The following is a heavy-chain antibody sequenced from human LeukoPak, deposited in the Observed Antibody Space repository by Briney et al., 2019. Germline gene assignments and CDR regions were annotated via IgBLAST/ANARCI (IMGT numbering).Heavy chain of an antibody. Sequence: ASVKVSCKASGYTFTGFFIHWVRQAPGQGLEWMGWINPNSGGTNYAQKFQGRVTMTRDTSISTAYMELSRLRSDDTAVYYCAREMNWNPGAFDIWGQGTMVTVSS. CDR2: INPNSGGT. J-gene: IGHJ3*02. D-gene: IGHD1-1*01. CDR3: AREMNWNPGAFDI. CDR1: GYTFTGFF. V-gene: IGHV1-2*02.